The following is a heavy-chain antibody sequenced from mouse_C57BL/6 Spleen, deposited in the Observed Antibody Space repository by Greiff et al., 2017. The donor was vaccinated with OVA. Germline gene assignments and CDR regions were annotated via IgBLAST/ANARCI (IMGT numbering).Heavy chain of an antibody. CDR2: IYPGSGST. Sequence: QVQLQQPGAELVKPGASVKMSCKASGYTFTSYWITWVKQRPGQGLEWIGDIYPGSGSTNYNEKFKSKATLTVDTSSSTAYMQLSSLTSEDSAVYYGARRDDYGSSYWYFDVWGTGTTVTVSS. CDR1: GYTFTSYW. J-gene: IGHJ1*03. V-gene: IGHV1-55*01. D-gene: IGHD1-1*01. CDR3: ARRDDYGSSYWYFDV.